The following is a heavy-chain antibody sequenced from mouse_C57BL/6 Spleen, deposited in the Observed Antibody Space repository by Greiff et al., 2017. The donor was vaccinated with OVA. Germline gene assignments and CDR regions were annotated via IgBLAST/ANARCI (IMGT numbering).Heavy chain of an antibody. CDR1: GYTFTDYY. V-gene: IGHV1-19*01. J-gene: IGHJ3*01. D-gene: IGHD1-1*01. Sequence: EVQLQQSGPVLVKPGASVKMSCKASGYTFTDYYMNWVKQSHGKSLEWIGVINPYNGGTSYNQKFKGKATLTVDKSSSTAYMALNSLTSEDSAVYYCARNYYGSSYDWFADWGQGTLVTVSA. CDR3: ARNYYGSSYDWFAD. CDR2: INPYNGGT.